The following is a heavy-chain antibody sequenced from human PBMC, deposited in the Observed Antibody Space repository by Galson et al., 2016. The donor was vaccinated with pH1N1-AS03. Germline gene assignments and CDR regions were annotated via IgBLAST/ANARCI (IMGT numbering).Heavy chain of an antibody. V-gene: IGHV3-23*01. D-gene: IGHD1/OR15-1a*01. CDR2: IGGNGVNT. CDR3: AKEEDWNIALRYYGMDL. CDR1: GFTFSSYA. J-gene: IGHJ6*02. Sequence: SLRLSCAASGFTFSSYAMSWARQAPGKGLEWGSGIGGNGVNTYYADSVKGRFTISRDNSKDTVYLQMNELRAEDTAVYYCAKEEDWNIALRYYGMDLWGQGTTVTVSS.